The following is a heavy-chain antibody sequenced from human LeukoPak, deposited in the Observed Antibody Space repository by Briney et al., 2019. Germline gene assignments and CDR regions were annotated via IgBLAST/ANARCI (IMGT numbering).Heavy chain of an antibody. CDR2: ISYDGSNK. CDR3: ARPPQNEWELGDY. Sequence: GGSLRLSCAASGFTFSSYAMHWVRQAPGKGLGWVAVISYDGSNKYYADSVKGRFTISRDNSKNTLYLQMNSLRAEDTAVYYCARPPQNEWELGDYWGQGTLVTVSS. D-gene: IGHD1-26*01. CDR1: GFTFSSYA. V-gene: IGHV3-30*04. J-gene: IGHJ4*02.